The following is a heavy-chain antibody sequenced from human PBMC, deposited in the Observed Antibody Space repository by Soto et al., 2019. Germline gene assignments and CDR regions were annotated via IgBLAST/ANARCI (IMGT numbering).Heavy chain of an antibody. CDR3: ARDADLDCSGGSCFWDYYYYGMDV. Sequence: QVQLVQSGAEVKKPGASVKVSCKASGYTFTSYGISWVRQAPGQGLEWMGWISAYNGNTNYAQKLQGRVTMTTDTSTSTAYMELRRLRSDDTAVYYCARDADLDCSGGSCFWDYYYYGMDVWGQGTTVTVSS. J-gene: IGHJ6*02. CDR1: GYTFTSYG. CDR2: ISAYNGNT. V-gene: IGHV1-18*01. D-gene: IGHD2-15*01.